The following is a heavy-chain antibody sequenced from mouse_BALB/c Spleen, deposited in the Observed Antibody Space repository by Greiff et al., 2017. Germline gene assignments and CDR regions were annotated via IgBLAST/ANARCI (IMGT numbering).Heavy chain of an antibody. V-gene: IGHV5-4*02. CDR2: ISDGGSYT. J-gene: IGHJ4*01. Sequence: EVQRVESGGGLVKPGGSLKLSCAASGFTFSDYYMYWVRQTPEKRLEWVATISDGGSYTYSPDSVKGRFTISRDNAKNNLYLQMSSLKSEDTAMYYCARGETLYAMDYWGQGTSVTVSS. CDR3: ARGETLYAMDY. CDR1: GFTFSDYY.